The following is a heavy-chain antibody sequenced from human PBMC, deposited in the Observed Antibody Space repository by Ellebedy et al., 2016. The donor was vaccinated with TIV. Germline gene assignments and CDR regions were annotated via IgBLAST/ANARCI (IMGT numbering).Heavy chain of an antibody. D-gene: IGHD5-12*01. Sequence: SETLSLTXTVSGGSISSYYWSWIRQPAGKGLEWIGRIYTSGSTNYNPSLKSRVTMSVDTSKNQFSLKLSSVTAADTAVYYCARGGTATTSGYFDYWGQGTLVTVSS. CDR2: IYTSGST. V-gene: IGHV4-4*07. CDR3: ARGGTATTSGYFDY. J-gene: IGHJ4*02. CDR1: GGSISSYY.